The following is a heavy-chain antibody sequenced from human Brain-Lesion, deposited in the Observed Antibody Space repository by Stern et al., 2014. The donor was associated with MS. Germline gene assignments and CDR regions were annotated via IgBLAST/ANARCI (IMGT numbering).Heavy chain of an antibody. V-gene: IGHV4-39*01. Sequence: QLVESGPGLVKPSETLSLTCTVSGGSITNRDYWGWIRQSPGKGLEWIGSVYYSGITYYRPSLQSRATLSIDTSRGQFSLKLTSVTATDTAVYFCARGVTAVTNYVPNWCFDLWGRGTLVTVSS. CDR2: VYYSGIT. J-gene: IGHJ2*01. CDR3: ARGVTAVTNYVPNWCFDL. D-gene: IGHD4-11*01. CDR1: GGSITNRDY.